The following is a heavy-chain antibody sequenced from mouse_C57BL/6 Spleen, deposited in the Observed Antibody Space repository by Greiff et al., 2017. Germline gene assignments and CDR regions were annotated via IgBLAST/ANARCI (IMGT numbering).Heavy chain of an antibody. V-gene: IGHV1-42*01. CDR3: ARRDDYDCFDY. Sequence: EVQLQQSGPELVKPGASVKIFCKASGYSFTGYYMNWVKQSPEKSLEWIGEINPSTGGTTYNQKCKAKATLTRDKSSSTAYMQLKSLTSEDSAVYYCARRDDYDCFDYWGQGTTLTVSS. J-gene: IGHJ2*01. CDR2: INPSTGGT. CDR1: GYSFTGYY. D-gene: IGHD2-4*01.